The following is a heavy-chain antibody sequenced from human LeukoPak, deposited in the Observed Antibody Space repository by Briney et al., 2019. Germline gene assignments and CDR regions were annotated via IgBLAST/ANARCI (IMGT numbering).Heavy chain of an antibody. CDR3: AKGFSTLWVNYFDD. CDR1: GFSFSTHG. Sequence: KSLRLSCVASGFSFSTHGMHWVRQASGKGLEGVAIIWRDGRSIYNEDSVKGRFTISRDTSENTVYLQMNSLRAEDTAVYYCAKGFSTLWVNYFDDWGQGTPVTVSS. D-gene: IGHD2-21*01. V-gene: IGHV3-33*06. CDR2: IWRDGRSI. J-gene: IGHJ4*02.